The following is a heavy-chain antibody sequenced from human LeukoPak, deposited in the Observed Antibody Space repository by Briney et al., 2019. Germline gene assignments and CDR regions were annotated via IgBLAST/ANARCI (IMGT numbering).Heavy chain of an antibody. CDR1: GGSISSSSYY. D-gene: IGHD3-22*01. J-gene: IGHJ4*02. V-gene: IGHV4-61*05. CDR2: IYHTGST. Sequence: SETLSLTCTVSGGSISSSSYYWGWIRQPPGKGLEWIGFIYHTGSTKYNPSLKSRVTISVDTSKNQFSLKLSSVTAADTAVYYCSSYDSSGYYLDFWGQGTLVTVSS. CDR3: SSYDSSGYYLDF.